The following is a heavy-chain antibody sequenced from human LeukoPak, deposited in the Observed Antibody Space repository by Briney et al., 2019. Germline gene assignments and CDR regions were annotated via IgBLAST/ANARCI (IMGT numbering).Heavy chain of an antibody. CDR1: GFTFSTYA. CDR2: ISGSGDST. Sequence: GGSLRLSCAASGFTFSTYAVNRVRQAPGKGLDWVSTISGSGDSTYYADSVKGRFTISRDNSKDTLYLQMSSVRVDDTAVYYCARDRGRYYDSRGFYWGYYFDSWGQGILVTVST. V-gene: IGHV3-23*01. CDR3: ARDRGRYYDSRGFYWGYYFDS. J-gene: IGHJ4*02. D-gene: IGHD3-22*01.